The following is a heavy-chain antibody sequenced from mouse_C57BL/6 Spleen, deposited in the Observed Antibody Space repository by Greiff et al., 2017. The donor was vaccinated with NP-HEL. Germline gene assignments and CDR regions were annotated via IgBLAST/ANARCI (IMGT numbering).Heavy chain of an antibody. D-gene: IGHD4-1*01. CDR2: ISDGGSYT. V-gene: IGHV5-4*01. Sequence: EVQRVESGGGLVKPGGSLKLSCAASGFTFSSYAMSWVRQTPEKRLEWVATISDGGSYTYYPDNVKGRFTISRDNAKNNLYLQMSHLKSEDTAMYYCARGKLGPFDYWGQGTTLTVSS. CDR1: GFTFSSYA. CDR3: ARGKLGPFDY. J-gene: IGHJ2*01.